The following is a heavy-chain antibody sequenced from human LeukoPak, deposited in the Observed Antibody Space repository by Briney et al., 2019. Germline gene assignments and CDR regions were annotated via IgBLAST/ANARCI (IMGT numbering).Heavy chain of an antibody. CDR1: GYTFTSYY. CDR3: QLVFRRRGDYGFDY. Sequence: GASVKVSCKASGYTFTSYYMHWVRQAPGQGLEWMGIINPSGGSTSYAQKFQGRVTMTRDMSTSTVYMELSSLRSEDTAVYYCQLVFRRRGDYGFDYWGQGTLVTVSP. D-gene: IGHD4-17*01. J-gene: IGHJ4*02. CDR2: INPSGGST. V-gene: IGHV1-46*01.